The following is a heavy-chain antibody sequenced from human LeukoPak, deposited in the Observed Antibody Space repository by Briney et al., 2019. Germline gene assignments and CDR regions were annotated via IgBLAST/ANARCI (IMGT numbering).Heavy chain of an antibody. D-gene: IGHD5-18*01. CDR1: GFTVHSNY. CDR2: ISSSSSYI. J-gene: IGHJ4*02. CDR3: ARAKGGYSYGYLVD. V-gene: IGHV3-21*01. Sequence: PGGSLRLSCAASGFTVHSNYMSWVRQAPGKGLEWVSSISSSSSYIYYADSVKGRFTISRDNAKNSLYLQMNSLRAEDTAVYYCARAKGGYSYGYLVDWGQGTLVTVSS.